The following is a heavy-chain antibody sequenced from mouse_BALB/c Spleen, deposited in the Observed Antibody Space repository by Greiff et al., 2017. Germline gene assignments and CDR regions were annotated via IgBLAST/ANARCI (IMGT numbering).Heavy chain of an antibody. CDR1: GFTFSDYG. J-gene: IGHJ4*01. V-gene: IGHV5-15*02. CDR3: AREGDYYAMDY. CDR2: ISNLAYSI. Sequence: DVQLVESGGGLVQPGGSRKLSCAASGFTFSDYGMAWVRQAPGKGPEWVAFISNLAYSIYYADTVTGRFTISRENAKNTLYLEMSSLRSEDTAMYYCAREGDYYAMDYWGQGTSVTVSS.